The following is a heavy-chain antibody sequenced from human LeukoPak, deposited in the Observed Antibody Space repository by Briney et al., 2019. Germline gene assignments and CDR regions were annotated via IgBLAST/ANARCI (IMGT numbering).Heavy chain of an antibody. Sequence: GESLQISCKGSGYSFTSYWIGWVRQMPGKGLEWMGIIYPGDSDTRYSPSFQGQVTISADKSISTAYLQWSSLKASDTAMYYCARQGIQAYLLHYYYYMDVWGKGTTVTVSS. J-gene: IGHJ6*03. CDR3: ARQGIQAYLLHYYYYMDV. CDR2: IYPGDSDT. D-gene: IGHD2-15*01. V-gene: IGHV5-51*01. CDR1: GYSFTSYW.